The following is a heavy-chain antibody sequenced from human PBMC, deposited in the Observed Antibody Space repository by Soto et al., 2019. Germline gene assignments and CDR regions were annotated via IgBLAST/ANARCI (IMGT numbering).Heavy chain of an antibody. J-gene: IGHJ6*03. Sequence: SETLSLTCTVSGGSISSSYWSWIRQPPGKGLEWIGYIYYSGSTNYNPSLKSRVTISVDTSKNQFSLKLSSVTAADTAVYYCARHPGTGTTSGQYYYYYYMDVWGKGTTVTVSS. V-gene: IGHV4-59*08. CDR2: IYYSGST. CDR3: ARHPGTGTTSGQYYYYYYMDV. D-gene: IGHD1-7*01. CDR1: GGSISSSY.